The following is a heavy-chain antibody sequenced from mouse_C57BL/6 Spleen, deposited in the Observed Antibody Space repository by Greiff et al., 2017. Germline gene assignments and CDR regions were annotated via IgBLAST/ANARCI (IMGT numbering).Heavy chain of an antibody. V-gene: IGHV1-19*01. J-gene: IGHJ3*01. CDR2: INPYNGGT. Sequence: VQLKESGPVLVKPGASVKMSCKASGYTFTDYYMNWVKQSHGKSLEWIGVINPYNGGTSYNQKFKGKATLTVDKSSSTAYMELNSLTSEDSAVYYCAGGSSSFAYWGQGTLVTVSA. CDR3: AGGSSSFAY. CDR1: GYTFTDYY. D-gene: IGHD1-1*01.